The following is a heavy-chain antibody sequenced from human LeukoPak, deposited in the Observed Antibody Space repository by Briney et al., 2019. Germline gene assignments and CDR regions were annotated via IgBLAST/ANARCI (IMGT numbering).Heavy chain of an antibody. D-gene: IGHD6-13*01. CDR1: GFTFSSYA. V-gene: IGHV3-30-3*01. CDR2: ISYDGSNK. J-gene: IGHJ4*02. Sequence: GRSLRLSCAASGFTFSSYAMHWVRQAPGKGLEWVAVISYDGSNKYYADSVKGRFTISRDNSKNTLYLQMNSLRAEDTAVYYCARDGRVAAAKKAFDYWGQGTLVTVSS. CDR3: ARDGRVAAAKKAFDY.